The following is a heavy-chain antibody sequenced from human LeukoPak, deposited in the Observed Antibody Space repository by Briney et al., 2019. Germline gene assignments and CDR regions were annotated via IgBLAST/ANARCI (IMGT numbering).Heavy chain of an antibody. CDR3: VRPSGATPNRPWDAFDI. D-gene: IGHD1-26*01. CDR2: IYPGNSDV. CDR1: GYSFTTYW. Sequence: AASLKISCKASGYSFTTYWNGWVRQMPGKGLQWMRIIYPGNSDVSSNPSFQGQVIISADTSISPSSLQWSRLTTSDTAIYYWVRPSGATPNRPWDAFDIWGQGKMVTVSS. J-gene: IGHJ3*02. V-gene: IGHV5-51*01.